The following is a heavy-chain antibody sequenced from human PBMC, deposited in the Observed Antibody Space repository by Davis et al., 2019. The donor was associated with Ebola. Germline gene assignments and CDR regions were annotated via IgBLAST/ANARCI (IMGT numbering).Heavy chain of an antibody. J-gene: IGHJ4*02. Sequence: AASVTVSCKASGYTFTSYDINWVRQATGQGLEWMGWMNPNSGNTGYAQKFQGRVTMTRNTSISTAYMELSSLRSEDTAVYYCARGQDYDFEADYWGQGTLVTVSS. CDR1: GYTFTSYD. D-gene: IGHD3-3*01. V-gene: IGHV1-8*01. CDR3: ARGQDYDFEADY. CDR2: MNPNSGNT.